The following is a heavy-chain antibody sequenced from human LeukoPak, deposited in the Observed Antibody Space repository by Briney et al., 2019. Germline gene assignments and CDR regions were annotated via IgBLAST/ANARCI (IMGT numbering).Heavy chain of an antibody. CDR3: ARGRGYSYGYRFDP. CDR2: IKQDGSEK. V-gene: IGHV3-7*01. J-gene: IGHJ5*02. CDR1: GFTFSNYW. Sequence: GGSLRFSCAASGFTFSNYWMSWVRQAPGKGLEWVANIKQDGSEKYYVDSVKGRFTISRDNAKNSLYLQMNSLRAEDTAVYCCARGRGYSYGYRFDPWGQGTLVTVSS. D-gene: IGHD5-18*01.